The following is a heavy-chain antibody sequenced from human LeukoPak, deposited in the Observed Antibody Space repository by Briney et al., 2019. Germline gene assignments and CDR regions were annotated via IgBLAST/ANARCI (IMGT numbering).Heavy chain of an antibody. Sequence: GGSLRLSCAASGFTFSSYGMHWVRQAPGKGLEWVAVISYDGSNKYYADSVKGRFTISRDNSKNTLYLQMNSLRAEDTAVCYCAKLQDPDYWGQGTLVTVSS. V-gene: IGHV3-30*18. CDR2: ISYDGSNK. J-gene: IGHJ4*02. CDR1: GFTFSSYG. CDR3: AKLQDPDY.